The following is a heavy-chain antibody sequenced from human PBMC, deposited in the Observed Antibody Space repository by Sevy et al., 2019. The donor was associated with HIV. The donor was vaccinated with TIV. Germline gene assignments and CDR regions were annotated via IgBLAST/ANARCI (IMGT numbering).Heavy chain of an antibody. D-gene: IGHD3-16*01. CDR2: IKGDGGDK. Sequence: GGSLRLSCAASGFTFSANWMNWVRQAPGKGLEWVANIKGDGGDKHYVDSVEGRFTISRDNAKNLLYLQMNSLGVEVTAVSYCAHKTFGGFEAWGQGTLVTVSS. V-gene: IGHV3-7*01. J-gene: IGHJ4*03. CDR3: AHKTFGGFEA. CDR1: GFTFSANW.